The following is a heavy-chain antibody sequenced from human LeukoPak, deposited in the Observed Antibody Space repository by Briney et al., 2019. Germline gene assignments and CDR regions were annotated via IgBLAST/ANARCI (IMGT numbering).Heavy chain of an antibody. D-gene: IGHD2-15*01. CDR3: PKASAARCIGVFCYPFDH. Sequence: GGSLRLSCAASGFTFTSYAMSWGRQAPGEGLEWVSGFSVSDATTYYAGSVKGRFTITRDNSRNRLYLQMNRLRVEDTAVYHCPKASAARCIGVFCYPFDHWGQGTLVTVSS. V-gene: IGHV3-23*01. J-gene: IGHJ4*02. CDR1: GFTFTSYA. CDR2: FSVSDATT.